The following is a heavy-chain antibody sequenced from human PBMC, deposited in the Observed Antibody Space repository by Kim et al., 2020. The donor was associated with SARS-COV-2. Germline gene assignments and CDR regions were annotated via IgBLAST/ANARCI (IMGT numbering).Heavy chain of an antibody. V-gene: IGHV6-1*01. CDR3: ARGENYGYPA. J-gene: IGHJ5*02. Sequence: SQTLSLTCAISGDSVHSDSGCWHWIRQSPSRGLEWLGRTFYGSKSYTDYAASVNTRITITADTSKNHFTLQLNSVTPEDTAVYFCARGENYGYPAWGQRSLVTDTS. CDR1: GDSVHSDSGC. D-gene: IGHD4-17*01. CDR2: TFYGSKSYT.